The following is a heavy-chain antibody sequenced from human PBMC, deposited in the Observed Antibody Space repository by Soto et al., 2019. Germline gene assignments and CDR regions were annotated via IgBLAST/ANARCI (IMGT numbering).Heavy chain of an antibody. CDR3: ARDNGIAGSFDP. CDR2: ISISSRTI. D-gene: IGHD6-13*01. J-gene: IGHJ5*02. Sequence: GGSLRLSCAASGFTFRSYSMNWVRQAPGKGLEWVSYISISSRTIYYADSVKGRFTISRDDAKNSLYLQMNSLRDEDTSVYYCARDNGIAGSFDPWGQGALVTVSS. CDR1: GFTFRSYS. V-gene: IGHV3-48*02.